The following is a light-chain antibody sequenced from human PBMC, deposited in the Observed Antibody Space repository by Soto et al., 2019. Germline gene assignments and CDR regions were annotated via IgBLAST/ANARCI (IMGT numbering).Light chain of an antibody. CDR3: QSYDSGLSHYV. J-gene: IGLJ1*01. CDR2: GNK. CDR1: SSNFGADYD. V-gene: IGLV1-40*01. Sequence: QSVLTQPPSVSGAPGQRVTIACTGSSSNFGADYDVHWYQQLPGTAPKLLLYGNKNRPSGVPDRFSGSKSGTSASLAISGLQAEDEADYYCQSYDSGLSHYVFGPGTKVTVL.